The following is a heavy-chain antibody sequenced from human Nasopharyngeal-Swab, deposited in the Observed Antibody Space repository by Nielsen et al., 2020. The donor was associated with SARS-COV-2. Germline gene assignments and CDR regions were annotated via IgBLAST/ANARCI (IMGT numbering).Heavy chain of an antibody. V-gene: IGHV3-30-3*01. D-gene: IGHD4-17*01. CDR1: GFTFSSYA. CDR2: ISYDGSNK. J-gene: IGHJ4*02. Sequence: GGSLRLSCAASGFTFSSYAMHWVRQAPGKGLEWVAVISYDGSNKYYADSVKGRFTISRDNSKNTLYLQMNSLRAEDTAVYYCARGRGGFGYGDYVDYWGQGTLVTVSS. CDR3: ARGRGGFGYGDYVDY.